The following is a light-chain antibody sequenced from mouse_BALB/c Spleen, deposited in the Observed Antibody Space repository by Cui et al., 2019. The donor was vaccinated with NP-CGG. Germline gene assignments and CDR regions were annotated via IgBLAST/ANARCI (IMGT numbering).Light chain of an antibody. CDR3: ALWYSNHWV. CDR1: TGAITTCNY. Sequence: QTVVTQESALTTSPGETVTLTCRSSTGAITTCNYANWVQEKPDHLFTGLISGTNNRAPGVPARFSGSLIGDKAALTITGAQTEDEAIYFCALWYSNHWVFGGGTKLTVL. V-gene: IGLV1*01. CDR2: GTN. J-gene: IGLJ1*01.